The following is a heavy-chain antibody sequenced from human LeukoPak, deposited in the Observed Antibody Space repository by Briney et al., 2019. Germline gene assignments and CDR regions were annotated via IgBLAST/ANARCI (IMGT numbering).Heavy chain of an antibody. CDR2: IYTSGST. Sequence: SETLSFTCTVSGGSISSGSYYWSWIRQPAGKGLEWIERIYTSGSTNYNPSLKSRVTISVDTSKNQFSLKLSSVTAADTAVYYCARVGYYDSSGYYYDRTFDYWGQGTLVTVSS. D-gene: IGHD3-22*01. V-gene: IGHV4-61*02. CDR3: ARVGYYDSSGYYYDRTFDY. CDR1: GGSISSGSYY. J-gene: IGHJ4*02.